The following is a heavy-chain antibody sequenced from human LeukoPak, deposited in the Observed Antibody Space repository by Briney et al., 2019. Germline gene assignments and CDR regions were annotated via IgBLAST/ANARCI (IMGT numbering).Heavy chain of an antibody. CDR3: VRGGDFWSGYSRGYYMDV. CDR2: LSGSGGRT. D-gene: IGHD3-3*01. V-gene: IGHV3-23*01. J-gene: IGHJ6*03. Sequence: GGSLRLSCAASGFTFSSYAMSWVRQAPGKGLEWVSVLSGSGGRTYYADSVKGRFTISRDDFKNTLYLQMNSLRAEDTAVYFCVRGGDFWSGYSRGYYMDVWGKGTTVTVSS. CDR1: GFTFSSYA.